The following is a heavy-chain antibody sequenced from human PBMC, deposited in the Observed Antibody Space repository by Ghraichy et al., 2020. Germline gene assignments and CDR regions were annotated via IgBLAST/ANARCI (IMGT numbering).Heavy chain of an antibody. CDR2: IDWEDDK. J-gene: IGHJ6*02. Sequence: SGPTLVKPTQTLTLTCTFSGFSLSTSGMCVNWIRQPPGKALEWLALIDWEDDKFYSASLKTRLTILKDTSKNQVVLRMTNMDAVDTATYYCARSIRGGYGMDVWGQGTTVTVSS. D-gene: IGHD6-25*01. V-gene: IGHV2-70*13. CDR1: GFSLSTSGMC. CDR3: ARSIRGGYGMDV.